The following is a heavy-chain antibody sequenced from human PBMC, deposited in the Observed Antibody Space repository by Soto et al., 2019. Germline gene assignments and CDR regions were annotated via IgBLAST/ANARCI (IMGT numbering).Heavy chain of an antibody. V-gene: IGHV1-69*13. D-gene: IGHD6-25*01. J-gene: IGHJ6*02. CDR1: GGTFSSYA. Sequence: GASVKVSCKASGGTFSSYAISWVRQAPGQGLEWMGGIIPIFGTANYAQKFQGRVTITADESTSTAYMELSSLRSEDTAVYYCARSRDYLPPYYYGMDVWGQGTTVTVYS. CDR3: ARSRDYLPPYYYGMDV. CDR2: IIPIFGTA.